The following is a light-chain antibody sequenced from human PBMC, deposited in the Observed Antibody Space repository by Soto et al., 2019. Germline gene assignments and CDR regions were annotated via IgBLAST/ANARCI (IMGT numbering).Light chain of an antibody. Sequence: EIPVTQSSSCLYASVGDRVNMXCRTNQSARFWFTWCQQKPGKAPKNLIYACSTLQRGVPPRCIGSGLVTDFTRTISSRQPEDFATYYGLQKYLYPFTFGPGTKVDIK. CDR2: ACS. CDR1: QSARFW. CDR3: LQKYLYPFT. V-gene: IGKV1-39*01. J-gene: IGKJ3*01.